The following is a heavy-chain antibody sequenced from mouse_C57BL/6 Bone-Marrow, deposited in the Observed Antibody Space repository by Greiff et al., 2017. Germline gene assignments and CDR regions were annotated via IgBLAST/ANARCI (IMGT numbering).Heavy chain of an antibody. CDR3: ARRDYGNPWYFDV. V-gene: IGHV1-69*01. CDR2: IDPSDSYT. D-gene: IGHD2-1*01. CDR1: GYTFTSYW. J-gene: IGHJ1*03. Sequence: QVQLQQSGAELVMPGASVKLSCKASGYTFTSYWMHWVKQRPGQGLEWIGEIDPSDSYTNYNQKFKGKSTLTVDKSSSTAYMQLSSLTSEDSAVYYCARRDYGNPWYFDVWGTGTTVTVSS.